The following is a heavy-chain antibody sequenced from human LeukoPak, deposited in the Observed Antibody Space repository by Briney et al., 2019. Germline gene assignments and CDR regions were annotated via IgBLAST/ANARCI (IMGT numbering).Heavy chain of an antibody. CDR2: INPNSGGT. J-gene: IGHJ4*02. CDR3: ARDSIVGATTIPFDY. D-gene: IGHD1-26*01. Sequence: ASVKVSCKASGYTFTGYYMHWLRQAPGQGLEWMGWINPNSGGTNYAQKFQGRVTMTRDTSISTAYMELSRLRSDDTAVYYCARDSIVGATTIPFDYWGQGTLVTVSS. CDR1: GYTFTGYY. V-gene: IGHV1-2*02.